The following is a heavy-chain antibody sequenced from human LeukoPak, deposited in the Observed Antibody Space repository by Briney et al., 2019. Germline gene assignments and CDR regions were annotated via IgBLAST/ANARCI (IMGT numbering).Heavy chain of an antibody. J-gene: IGHJ6*03. V-gene: IGHV1-69*06. CDR3: ARDVRSLDPVSLHYYYYYMDV. Sequence: GASVKVSCKASRGTFISYAISWVRQAPGQGLEWMGGIIPIFGTANYAQNFQGRVTITADKSTSTAYMELSSLRSEDTAVYYCARDVRSLDPVSLHYYYYYMDVWGKGTTVTVSS. CDR2: IIPIFGTA. CDR1: RGTFISYA. D-gene: IGHD3-3*01.